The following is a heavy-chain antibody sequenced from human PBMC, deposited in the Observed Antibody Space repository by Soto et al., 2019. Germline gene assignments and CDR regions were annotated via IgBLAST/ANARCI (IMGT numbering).Heavy chain of an antibody. Sequence: SETLSLTCTVSGGSISSGGYYWSWIRQHPXKGLEWIGYIYYSGSTYYNPSLKSRVTISVDTSKNQFSLELSSVTAADTAVYYCARGETYYYDSSGYFWFDPWGQGTLVTVSS. CDR2: IYYSGST. CDR1: GGSISSGGYY. CDR3: ARGETYYYDSSGYFWFDP. D-gene: IGHD3-22*01. V-gene: IGHV4-31*03. J-gene: IGHJ5*02.